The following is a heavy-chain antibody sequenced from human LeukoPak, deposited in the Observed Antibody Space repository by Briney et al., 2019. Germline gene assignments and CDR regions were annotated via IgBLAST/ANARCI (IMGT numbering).Heavy chain of an antibody. D-gene: IGHD2-2*01. CDR1: GYTLTELS. V-gene: IGHV1-24*01. J-gene: IGHJ3*02. Sequence: ASVKVSCKVSGYTLTELSMHWVRQAPGKGLEWMGGFDPEDGETTYAQKFQGRVTMTEDTSTDTAYMELSSLRSEDTAVYYCATPRSSQYPANDAFDIWGQGTMVTVSS. CDR2: FDPEDGET. CDR3: ATPRSSQYPANDAFDI.